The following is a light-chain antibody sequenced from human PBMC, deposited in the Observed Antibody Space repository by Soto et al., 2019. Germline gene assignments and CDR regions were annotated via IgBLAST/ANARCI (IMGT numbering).Light chain of an antibody. J-gene: IGKJ4*01. CDR2: DVS. CDR1: QSVGTY. Sequence: EIVLTQSPATLSLSPGERATLSCRASQSVGTYLAWYQQKPAQAPRLVIYDVSNRATGIPARFSGSGSGTDFTLTISTLEPEDFAVYYCQQRSTWPLTFGGGTKVEIK. CDR3: QQRSTWPLT. V-gene: IGKV3-11*01.